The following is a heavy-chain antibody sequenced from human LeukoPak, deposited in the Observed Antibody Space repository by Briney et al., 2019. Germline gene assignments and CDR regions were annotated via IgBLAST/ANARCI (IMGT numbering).Heavy chain of an antibody. CDR1: GGSISSGGYS. J-gene: IGHJ4*02. V-gene: IGHV4-30-2*01. Sequence: SETLSLTCAVSGGSISSGGYSWSWIRQPPGKGLECIGYISHSGSTYYNPSLKSRVTISVDRSKNQFSLKLNSATAADTAVYYCARIASDYYGDYIDYWGQGTLVTVSS. CDR3: ARIASDYYGDYIDY. CDR2: ISHSGST. D-gene: IGHD4-17*01.